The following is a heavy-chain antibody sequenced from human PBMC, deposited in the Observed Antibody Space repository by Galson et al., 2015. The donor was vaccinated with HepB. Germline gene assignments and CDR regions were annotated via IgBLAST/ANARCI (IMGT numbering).Heavy chain of an antibody. J-gene: IGHJ4*02. D-gene: IGHD3-22*01. CDR3: AKEVRSSGYKSLDY. V-gene: IGHV3-9*02. Sequence: SLRLSCAASGFTSDDYDMHWVRQAPGKGLEWVSGISWNSDIVGYADSVKGRFTISRDNAKNFLYLQMNSLRAEDTAFYYCAKEVRSSGYKSLDYWGQGTLVTVSS. CDR1: GFTSDDYD. CDR2: ISWNSDIV.